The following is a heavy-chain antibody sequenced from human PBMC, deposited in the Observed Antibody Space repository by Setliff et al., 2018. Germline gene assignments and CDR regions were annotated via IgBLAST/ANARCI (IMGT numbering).Heavy chain of an antibody. J-gene: IGHJ4*02. CDR3: ARYVVTFDY. D-gene: IGHD2-21*02. CDR1: GASISSGTYY. V-gene: IGHV4-39*01. Sequence: SETLSLTCTVSGASISSGTYYWGWIRQPPGKGLEWIGRIHYLGTTYSNASLASRLTMSVDTSKNQFSLKLSSVTAAATAVYYCARYVVTFDYWVQGTLVTVSS. CDR2: IHYLGTT.